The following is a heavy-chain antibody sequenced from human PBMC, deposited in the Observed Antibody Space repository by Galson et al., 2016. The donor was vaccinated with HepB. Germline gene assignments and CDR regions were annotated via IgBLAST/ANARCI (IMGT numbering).Heavy chain of an antibody. J-gene: IGHJ6*02. CDR1: GYTFASYW. Sequence: QSGAEVKKAGESLTISCKGSGYTFASYWIGWVRQMPGKGLEWMGIIYPGDFDTRYGPSFQGQVTISIDKSISTAYLQWSSLTASDTAMYYCTRSLTGSYYFWGAIYNYYAMDVWCQGTTVTVS. CDR3: TRSLTGSYYFWGAIYNYYAMDV. CDR2: IYPGDFDT. V-gene: IGHV5-51*01. D-gene: IGHD3-3*01.